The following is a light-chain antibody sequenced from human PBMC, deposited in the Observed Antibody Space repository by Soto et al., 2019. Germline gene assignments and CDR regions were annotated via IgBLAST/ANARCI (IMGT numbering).Light chain of an antibody. CDR3: QDYDDWPTWT. Sequence: EIVMTQSPATLSVSPGERATLSCRASQSVSSNLAWYQQKPGQAPRLLIYGASTRAPGIPARFSGSGSGTEFTLVISSLQSEDIAVYYCQDYDDWPTWTFGQGTKVDIK. CDR1: QSVSSN. J-gene: IGKJ1*01. CDR2: GAS. V-gene: IGKV3-15*01.